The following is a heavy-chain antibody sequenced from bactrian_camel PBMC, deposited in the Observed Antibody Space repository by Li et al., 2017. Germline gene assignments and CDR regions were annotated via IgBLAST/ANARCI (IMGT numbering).Heavy chain of an antibody. CDR3: AAQRGGYFGDYAFNY. Sequence: VQLVESGGGLVQPGGSLRLSCAASGFTFSNYAMNWVRQAPGKGLEWVSSINSGGGTTYYADAKKGRFTIPRDNAKNTLYLQMNTLKTEDTAVYYCAAQRGGYFGDYAFNYWGQGTQVTVS. V-gene: IGHV3S31*01. CDR2: INSGGGTT. D-gene: IGHD4*01. J-gene: IGHJ4*01. CDR1: GFTFSNYA.